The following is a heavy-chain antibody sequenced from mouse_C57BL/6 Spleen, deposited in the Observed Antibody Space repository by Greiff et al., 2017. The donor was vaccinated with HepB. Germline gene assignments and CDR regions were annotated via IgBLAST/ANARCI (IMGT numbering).Heavy chain of an antibody. Sequence: QVHVKQSGAELVKPGASVKISCKASGYAFSSYWMNWVKQRPGKGLEWIGQIYPGDGDTNYNGKFKGKATLTADKSSSTAYMQLSSLTSEDSAVYFCAREGGDEKDFDYWGQGTTLTVSS. CDR3: AREGGDEKDFDY. CDR2: IYPGDGDT. CDR1: GYAFSSYW. J-gene: IGHJ2*01. D-gene: IGHD3-3*01. V-gene: IGHV1-80*01.